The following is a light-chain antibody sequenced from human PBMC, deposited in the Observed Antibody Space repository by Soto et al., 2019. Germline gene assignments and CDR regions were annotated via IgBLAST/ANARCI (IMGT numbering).Light chain of an antibody. CDR3: QQRSNWPS. CDR1: QSVSSY. Sequence: EIVLTQSPATLSLSPGERATLSCRASQSVSSYLAWYQQKPGQAPRLLIYDASNRATGIPARFSGSGSGTDFTLTISSLAPVDFAVYYCQQRSNWPSFGPGTKVDIK. CDR2: DAS. V-gene: IGKV3-11*01. J-gene: IGKJ3*01.